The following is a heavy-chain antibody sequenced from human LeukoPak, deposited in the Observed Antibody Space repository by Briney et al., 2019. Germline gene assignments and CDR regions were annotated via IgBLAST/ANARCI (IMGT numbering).Heavy chain of an antibody. CDR1: GFTFSSYS. CDR3: ARADARDGYNLGHLDY. V-gene: IGHV3-48*04. D-gene: IGHD5-24*01. J-gene: IGHJ4*02. CDR2: ISSSSSTI. Sequence: GGSLRLSCAASGFTFSSYSMNWVRQAPGKGLEWVSYISSSSSTIHYADSVKGRFTISRDNAKNSLYLQMNSLRAEDTAVYYCARADARDGYNLGHLDYWGQGTLVTVSS.